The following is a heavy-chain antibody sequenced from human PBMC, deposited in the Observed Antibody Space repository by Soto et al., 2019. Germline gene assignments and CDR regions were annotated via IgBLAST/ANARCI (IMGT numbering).Heavy chain of an antibody. CDR2: INHSGST. CDR1: GGSFSGYY. CDR3: ARAHLKYQLLDPLFDY. J-gene: IGHJ4*02. D-gene: IGHD2-2*02. Sequence: SETLSLTCAVYGGSFSGYYWSWIRQPPGKGLEWIGEINHSGSTNYNPSLKSRVTISVDTSKNQFSLKLSSVTAADTAVYYCARAHLKYQLLDPLFDYWGQGTLVTVSS. V-gene: IGHV4-34*01.